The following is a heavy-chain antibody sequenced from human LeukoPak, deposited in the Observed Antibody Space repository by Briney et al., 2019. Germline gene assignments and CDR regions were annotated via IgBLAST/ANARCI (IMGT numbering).Heavy chain of an antibody. CDR1: GGSFSSHH. CDR2: MFDSVGT. D-gene: IGHD5-18*01. Sequence: SETLSLTCTVSGGSFSSHHWSWIRQSPGRGLEWIGYMFDSVGTKDNPSLKSRISLSADTSKNQFSLRLRSVTAADMAVYYCATIKRGNIFGYFDFWGQGILVTVAS. CDR3: ATIKRGNIFGYFDF. V-gene: IGHV4-59*11. J-gene: IGHJ4*02.